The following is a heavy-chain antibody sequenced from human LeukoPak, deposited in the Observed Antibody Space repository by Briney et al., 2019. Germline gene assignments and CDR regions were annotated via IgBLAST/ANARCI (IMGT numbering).Heavy chain of an antibody. V-gene: IGHV3-7*04. CDR2: IKQDGSEK. CDR1: GFTFSSYA. Sequence: PGGSLRLSCAASGFTFSSYAMSWVRQTPGKGLEWVANIKQDGSEKYYMESVKGRFTISRDNARNSLYLQMSSLRAEDSAVYYCARVAAAVPDQWGQGTLVTVSS. J-gene: IGHJ5*02. CDR3: ARVAAAVPDQ. D-gene: IGHD6-13*01.